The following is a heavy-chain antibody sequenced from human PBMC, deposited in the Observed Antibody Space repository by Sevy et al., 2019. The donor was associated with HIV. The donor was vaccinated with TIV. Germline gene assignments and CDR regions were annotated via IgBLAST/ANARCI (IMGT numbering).Heavy chain of an antibody. CDR1: GFSFDSYG. V-gene: IGHV3-23*01. CDR3: WKGGGGHYDPDEIGYYFYYYNMDV. Sequence: GGSLRLSCAVSGFSFDSYGMTWVRQAPGKGLEWVSGISGSGTRTYYADSVKGRFIISRDNSKNTLYLQMNSLRSEDTVIYYVWKGGGGHYDPDEIGYYFYYYNMDVWGKGTTVTVSS. CDR2: ISGSGTRT. D-gene: IGHD3-22*01. J-gene: IGHJ6*03.